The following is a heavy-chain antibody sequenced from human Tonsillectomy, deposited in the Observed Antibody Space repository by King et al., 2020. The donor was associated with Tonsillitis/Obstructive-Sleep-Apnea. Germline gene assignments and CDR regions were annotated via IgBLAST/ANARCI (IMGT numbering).Heavy chain of an antibody. D-gene: IGHD7-27*01. CDR2: INAYNGNT. Sequence: QLVQSGTEVKMPGASVKVSCKASGYTFASYGISWVRQAPGQGLEWMGWINAYNGNTNYVQKLQGRLTMTTDTSTSTVYMELRSLRSDDTAVYYCARELGLRAGGYWGQGTLVTVSS. CDR3: ARELGLRAGGY. J-gene: IGHJ4*02. V-gene: IGHV1-18*01. CDR1: GYTFASYG.